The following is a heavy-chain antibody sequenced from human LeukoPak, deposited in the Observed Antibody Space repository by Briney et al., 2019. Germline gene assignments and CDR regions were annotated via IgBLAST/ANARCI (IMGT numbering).Heavy chain of an antibody. CDR1: GGSISSGGYS. Sequence: PSQTLSLTCAVSGGSISSGGYSWSWIRQPPGKGLEWIGYIYHSGSTNYNPSLKSRVTISVDTSKNQFSLKLSSVTAADTAVYYCAREEVTMVRGVIITHFDYWGQGTLVTVSS. CDR2: IYHSGST. V-gene: IGHV4-30-2*01. CDR3: AREEVTMVRGVIITHFDY. J-gene: IGHJ4*02. D-gene: IGHD3-10*01.